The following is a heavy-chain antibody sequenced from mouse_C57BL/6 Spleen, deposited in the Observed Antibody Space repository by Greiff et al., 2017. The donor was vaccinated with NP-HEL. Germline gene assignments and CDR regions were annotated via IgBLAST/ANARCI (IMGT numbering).Heavy chain of an antibody. D-gene: IGHD3-1*01. CDR1: GYTFTSYT. J-gene: IGHJ2*01. V-gene: IGHV1-4*01. CDR3: ARKSTRASY. Sequence: VQLQRSGAELVKPGASVKMSCKASGYTFTSYTMHWVKQRPGQGLEWIGYINPSSGYTKYNQKFKDKATLTADKSSSTAYMQLSSLTSEDSAVYYCARKSTRASYWGQGTTLTVSS. CDR2: INPSSGYT.